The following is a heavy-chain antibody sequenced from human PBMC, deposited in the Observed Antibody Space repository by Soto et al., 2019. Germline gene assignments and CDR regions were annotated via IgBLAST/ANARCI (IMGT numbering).Heavy chain of an antibody. V-gene: IGHV1-24*01. Sequence: ASVKVSWKVSGYTLTELSIHWVRQAPGKGLEWMGGFDPEDGETIYAQKFQGRVTMTEDTSTDTAYMELSSLRSEDTAVYYCATVGDFGVVVVAATHAFDIWGQGTMVTVSS. J-gene: IGHJ3*02. D-gene: IGHD2-15*01. CDR2: FDPEDGET. CDR1: GYTLTELS. CDR3: ATVGDFGVVVVAATHAFDI.